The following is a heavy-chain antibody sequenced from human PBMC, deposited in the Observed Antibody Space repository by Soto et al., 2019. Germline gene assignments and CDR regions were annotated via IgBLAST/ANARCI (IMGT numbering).Heavy chain of an antibody. CDR3: AKATYYDILTGYYMAPYFDY. Sequence: GGSLRLSCAASGFTFSSYAMSWVRQAPGKGLEWVSAISGSGGSTYYADSVKGRFTISRDNSKNTLYLQMNSLRAEGTAVYYCAKATYYDILTGYYMAPYFDYWGQGTLVTVSS. CDR1: GFTFSSYA. D-gene: IGHD3-9*01. J-gene: IGHJ4*02. CDR2: ISGSGGST. V-gene: IGHV3-23*01.